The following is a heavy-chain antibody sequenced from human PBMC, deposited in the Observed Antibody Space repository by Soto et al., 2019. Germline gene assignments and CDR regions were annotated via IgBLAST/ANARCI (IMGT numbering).Heavy chain of an antibody. V-gene: IGHV4-34*01. J-gene: IGHJ6*03. CDR3: ARGQGYMDV. CDR1: GGSFSGYY. CDR2: INHSGST. Sequence: SETLSLTCAVYGGSFSGYYWSWIRRPPGKGLEWIGEINHSGSTNYNPSLKSRVTISVDTSKNQFSLKLSSVTAADTAVYYCARGQGYMDVWGKGTTVTVSS.